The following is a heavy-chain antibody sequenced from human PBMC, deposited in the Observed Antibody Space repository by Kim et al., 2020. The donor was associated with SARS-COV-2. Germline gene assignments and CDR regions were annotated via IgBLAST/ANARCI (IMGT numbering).Heavy chain of an antibody. D-gene: IGHD3-10*01. J-gene: IGHJ4*02. V-gene: IGHV4-39*01. CDR3: ASQAGLYGSGSYYLED. CDR2: ICYSGST. Sequence: SETLSLTCTVSGGSISSSSYYWGWIRQPPGKGLEWIGSICYSGSTYYNPSLKSRVTISVDTSKNQFSLKLSSVTAADTAVYYCASQAGLYGSGSYYLEDWGQGTLVTASS. CDR1: GGSISSSSYY.